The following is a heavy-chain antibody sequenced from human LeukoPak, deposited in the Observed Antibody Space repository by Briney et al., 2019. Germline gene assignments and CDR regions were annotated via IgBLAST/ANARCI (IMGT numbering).Heavy chain of an antibody. J-gene: IGHJ4*02. CDR1: GGYINSGDYY. CDR3: ARKSQDHYYFHY. CDR2: IYYSGST. D-gene: IGHD1-14*01. Sequence: SETLSLTCTVSGGYINSGDYYWGWIRQPPGKGLEWIGYIYYSGSTYYNPSLKSRVTISIDTSRTQFSLRLSSVTAADTAVYYCARKSQDHYYFHYWGQGTLVTVSS. V-gene: IGHV4-30-4*01.